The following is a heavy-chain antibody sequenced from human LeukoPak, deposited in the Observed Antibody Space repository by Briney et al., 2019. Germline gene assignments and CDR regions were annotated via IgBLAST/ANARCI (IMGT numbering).Heavy chain of an antibody. Sequence: SETLSLTCTVSGVSISSYYWSWIRQPPGKGLEWIGYIYYSGSTNYNPSLKSRVTISVDTSKNQFSLKLSSVTAADTAVYYCAREGGTGTTGYFDYWGQGTLVTVSS. D-gene: IGHD1-7*01. V-gene: IGHV4-59*01. J-gene: IGHJ4*02. CDR2: IYYSGST. CDR3: AREGGTGTTGYFDY. CDR1: GVSISSYY.